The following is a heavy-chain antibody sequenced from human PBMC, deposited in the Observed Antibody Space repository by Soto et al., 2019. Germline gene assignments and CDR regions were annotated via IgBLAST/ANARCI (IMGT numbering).Heavy chain of an antibody. V-gene: IGHV1-69*01. J-gene: IGHJ3*02. Sequence: QVQLVQSGAEVKKPGSSVKVSCKASGGTFSSYAISWVRQAPGQGLEWMGGIIPIFGTANYAQKFQGRVTITADESTRTAYMELRSVRSEDTAVYYCARSASEYSSSSDAFDIWGQGTMVTVSS. CDR3: ARSASEYSSSSDAFDI. D-gene: IGHD6-6*01. CDR2: IIPIFGTA. CDR1: GGTFSSYA.